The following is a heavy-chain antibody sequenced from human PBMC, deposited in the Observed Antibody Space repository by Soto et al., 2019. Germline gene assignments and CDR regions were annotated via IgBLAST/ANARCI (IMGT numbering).Heavy chain of an antibody. Sequence: VSLRLSCAASGFTFISYAMSWVRQAPGKGLEWVSAISGSGGSTYYADSVKGRFTISRDNSENTLYLQMNSLRAEDTAVYYCAKVSAYYYDSSGYYIGYWGKGTLVTVSS. J-gene: IGHJ4*02. CDR2: ISGSGGST. CDR1: GFTFISYA. CDR3: AKVSAYYYDSSGYYIGY. D-gene: IGHD3-22*01. V-gene: IGHV3-23*01.